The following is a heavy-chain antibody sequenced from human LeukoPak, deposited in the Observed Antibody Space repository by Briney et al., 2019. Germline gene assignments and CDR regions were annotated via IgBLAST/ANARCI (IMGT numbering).Heavy chain of an antibody. V-gene: IGHV3-43*02. J-gene: IGHJ2*01. CDR1: GVSFDDYA. CDR3: AKVDYYDWYFDL. Sequence: PGGSLRLSCAASGVSFDDYAMHWVRQPPGKGLEWVSLISENAGRKYYADSVKGRFTISRDNSKNSLYLQMNGLRTEDTALYYCAKVDYYDWYFDLWGRGTLVNVSS. CDR2: ISENAGRK. D-gene: IGHD3-22*01.